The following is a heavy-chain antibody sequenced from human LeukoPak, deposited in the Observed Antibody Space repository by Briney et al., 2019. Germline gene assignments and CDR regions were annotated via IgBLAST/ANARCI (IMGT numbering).Heavy chain of an antibody. CDR3: ARVQNYYDSSGYYYIFDY. CDR2: INTNTGNP. CDR1: GYTFTIYA. V-gene: IGHV7-4-1*02. J-gene: IGHJ4*02. D-gene: IGHD3-22*01. Sequence: ASVNVSCKASGYTFTIYAMNWVRQAPGQGLEWMGWINTNTGNPTYAQGFTGRFVFSLDTSVSTAYLQISSLKAEDTAVYYCARVQNYYDSSGYYYIFDYWGQGTLVTVSS.